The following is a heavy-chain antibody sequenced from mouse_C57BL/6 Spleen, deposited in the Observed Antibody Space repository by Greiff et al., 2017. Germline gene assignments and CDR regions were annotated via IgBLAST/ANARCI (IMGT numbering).Heavy chain of an antibody. V-gene: IGHV1-50*01. J-gene: IGHJ3*01. CDR2: IDPSDSYT. D-gene: IGHD1-1*01. Sequence: QVQLQQPGAELVKPGASVKLSCKASGYTFPSYWMQWVKQRPGQGLEWIGEIDPSDSYTNYNQKFKGKATLTVDTSSSTAYMQLSSLTSEDSAVYYCASRSDYYGSSSPWFAYWGQGTLVTVSA. CDR1: GYTFPSYW. CDR3: ASRSDYYGSSSPWFAY.